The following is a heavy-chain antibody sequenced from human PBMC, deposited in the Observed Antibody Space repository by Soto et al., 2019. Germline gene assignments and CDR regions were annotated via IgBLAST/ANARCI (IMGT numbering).Heavy chain of an antibody. D-gene: IGHD2-15*01. Sequence: ASVKVTCKDSGYAFTSYGISWVRQAPGQGLEWMGWISAYNGNTNYAQKLQGRVTMTTDTSTSTAYMELRSLRSDDTAVYYCARDPDIVVVVAATPLDYWGQGTLVTVSS. CDR3: ARDPDIVVVVAATPLDY. CDR2: ISAYNGNT. J-gene: IGHJ4*02. CDR1: GYAFTSYG. V-gene: IGHV1-18*01.